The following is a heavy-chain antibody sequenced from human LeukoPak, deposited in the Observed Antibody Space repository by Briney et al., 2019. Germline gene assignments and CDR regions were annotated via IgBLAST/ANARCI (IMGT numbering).Heavy chain of an antibody. CDR1: GYTFTDYY. Sequence: ASVKVSCKASGYTFTDYYIHWVRQAPGQGLEWMGWISPNSGGTNYAQKLQGRVTLTRDTSISTAYMELSSLRSEDTAVYYCAGGDFRPPDYYFDYWGQGTLVTVSS. CDR3: AGGDFRPPDYYFDY. V-gene: IGHV1-2*02. D-gene: IGHD3-16*01. J-gene: IGHJ4*02. CDR2: ISPNSGGT.